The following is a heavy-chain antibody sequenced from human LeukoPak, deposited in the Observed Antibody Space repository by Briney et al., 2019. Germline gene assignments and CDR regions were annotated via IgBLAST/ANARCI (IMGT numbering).Heavy chain of an antibody. J-gene: IGHJ4*02. Sequence: SETLSLTCAVSGVSISSYYWSWIRQPPGKGLEWIGYIYYSGSTNYNPSLKSRVTISVDTSKNQFSLKLSSVTAADTAVYYCARRGHWLLAPWGQGTLVTVSS. CDR2: IYYSGST. CDR3: ARRGHWLLAP. D-gene: IGHD3-9*01. V-gene: IGHV4-59*12. CDR1: GVSISSYY.